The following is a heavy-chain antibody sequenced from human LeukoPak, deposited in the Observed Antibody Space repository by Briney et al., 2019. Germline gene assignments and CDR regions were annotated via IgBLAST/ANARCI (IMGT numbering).Heavy chain of an antibody. CDR2: FSSSSSYI. CDR3: ARDYKQLVSYYFDY. V-gene: IGHV3-21*01. CDR1: GFTFSSYS. D-gene: IGHD6-13*01. Sequence: GGSLRLSCAASGFTFSSYSMNWVRQAPGKGLEWVSSFSSSSSYIYYADSLKGRFTISRDNAKNSLYLQMNSLRAEDTAVYYCARDYKQLVSYYFDYWGQGTLVTVSS. J-gene: IGHJ4*02.